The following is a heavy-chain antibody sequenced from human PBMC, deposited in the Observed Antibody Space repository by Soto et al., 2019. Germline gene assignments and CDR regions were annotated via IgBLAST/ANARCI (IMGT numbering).Heavy chain of an antibody. J-gene: IGHJ3*02. D-gene: IGHD2-15*01. Sequence: ASAKVSCKASGYTFTSYDINWVRQATGQGLEWMGWMNPNSGNTGYAQKFQGRVTMTRNTSISTAYMELSSLRSEDTAVYYCARGLSGEVAFDIWGQGTMVTVSS. CDR2: MNPNSGNT. CDR3: ARGLSGEVAFDI. CDR1: GYTFTSYD. V-gene: IGHV1-8*01.